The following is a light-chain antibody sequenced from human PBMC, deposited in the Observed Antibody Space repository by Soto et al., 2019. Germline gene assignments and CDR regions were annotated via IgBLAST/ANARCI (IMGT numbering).Light chain of an antibody. V-gene: IGKV3-20*01. CDR1: QSVSSNY. Sequence: EIVLTQSPGTLSLSLGERATLSCRASQSVSSNYLAWYQQKPGQAPRLLIYATSSRATGIPDRFSGSGSGTDFTLTISRLEPEDFAVYYCQQYGNSPRYSFGQGTKLESK. CDR3: QQYGNSPRYS. J-gene: IGKJ2*03. CDR2: ATS.